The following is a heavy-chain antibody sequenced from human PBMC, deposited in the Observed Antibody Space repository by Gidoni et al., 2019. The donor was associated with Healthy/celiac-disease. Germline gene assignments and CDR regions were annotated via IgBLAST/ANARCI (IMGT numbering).Heavy chain of an antibody. CDR1: GFTSSRHW. V-gene: IGHV3-7*01. D-gene: IGHD1-26*01. J-gene: IGHJ3*02. Sequence: EVQLVESAGGLGQPGGSLRLSCAHSGFTSSRHWMSCVRQAPGQWLEWVANIKQDGSEKYYVDSGKGRFTISRDNAKNSLYLQMNSLRAEDAAVYYCARSRVIVGATSWGEAFDIWGQGTMVTVSS. CDR2: IKQDGSEK. CDR3: ARSRVIVGATSWGEAFDI.